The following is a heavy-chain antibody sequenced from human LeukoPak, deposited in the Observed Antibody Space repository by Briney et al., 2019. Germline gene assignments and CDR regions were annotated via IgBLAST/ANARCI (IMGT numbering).Heavy chain of an antibody. V-gene: IGHV7-4-1*02. J-gene: IGHJ6*03. CDR2: IDTNTGKP. D-gene: IGHD4-23*01. CDR3: ARPKLRWSAYYYMDV. Sequence: ASVKVSCKASGYTFSSYPINWVRQAPGQGLEWMGWIDTNTGKPTYAQGFTGRFVFSLDTSVGTAYLQISSLKAEDTAVYYCARPKLRWSAYYYMDVWGKGTTVTVSS. CDR1: GYTFSSYP.